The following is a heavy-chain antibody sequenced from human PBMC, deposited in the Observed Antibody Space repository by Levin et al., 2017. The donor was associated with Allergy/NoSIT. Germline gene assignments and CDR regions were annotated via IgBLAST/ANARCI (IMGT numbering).Heavy chain of an antibody. D-gene: IGHD5-12*01. Sequence: ETLSLTCAASGFTFSSYSMNWVRQAPGKGLEWVSYISSSSSTIYYADSVKGRFTISRDNAKNSLYLQMNSLRAEDTAVYYCARVMDIVAQAYYFDYWGQGTLVTVSS. CDR2: ISSSSSTI. J-gene: IGHJ4*02. V-gene: IGHV3-48*01. CDR3: ARVMDIVAQAYYFDY. CDR1: GFTFSSYS.